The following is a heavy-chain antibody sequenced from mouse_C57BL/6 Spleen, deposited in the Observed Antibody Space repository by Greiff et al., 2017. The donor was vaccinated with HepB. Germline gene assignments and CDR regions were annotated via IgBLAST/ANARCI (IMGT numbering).Heavy chain of an antibody. Sequence: QVQLQQPGAELVKPGASVKLSCKASGYTFTSYWMHWVKQRPGQGLEWIGMIHPNSGSTNYNEKFKSKATLTVDKSSSTAYMQLSSLTSEDSAVYYCARSGWLLGAMDYWGQGTSVTVSS. CDR1: GYTFTSYW. CDR2: IHPNSGST. J-gene: IGHJ4*01. D-gene: IGHD2-3*01. V-gene: IGHV1-64*01. CDR3: ARSGWLLGAMDY.